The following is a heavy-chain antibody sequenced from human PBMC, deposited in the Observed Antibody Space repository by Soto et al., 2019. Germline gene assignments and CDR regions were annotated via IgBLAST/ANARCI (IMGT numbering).Heavy chain of an antibody. CDR2: IYYSGGA. Sequence: QVQLQESGPGLVKPSETLSLTCTVSGGSINNYYWSWIRQPPGKGLEFIAYIYYSGGANSDPSPTSPVTIPVDTSKNQFSLKLRSVTAADTAVYYSARTLPHRPLFDYWGQGTLVTVSS. CDR3: ARTLPHRPLFDY. J-gene: IGHJ4*02. V-gene: IGHV4-59*01. CDR1: GGSINNYY.